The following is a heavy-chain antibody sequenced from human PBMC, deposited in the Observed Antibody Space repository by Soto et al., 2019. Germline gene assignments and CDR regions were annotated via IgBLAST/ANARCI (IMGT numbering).Heavy chain of an antibody. CDR3: ARGFLEWLFQRSKPSHDQNYYYYGIDV. CDR2: IDPSDSYT. D-gene: IGHD3-3*01. J-gene: IGHJ6*02. V-gene: IGHV5-10-1*01. CDR1: GYSFTSYW. Sequence: PGESLKISCKGSGYSFTSYWISWGRQMPGKGLEWMGRIDPSDSYTNYSPSFQGHVTISADKSISTAYLQWSSLKASDTAMYYCARGFLEWLFQRSKPSHDQNYYYYGIDVWARGTTVTVSS.